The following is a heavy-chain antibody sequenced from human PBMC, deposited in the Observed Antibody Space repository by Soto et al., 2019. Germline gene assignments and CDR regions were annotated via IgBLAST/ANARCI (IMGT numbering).Heavy chain of an antibody. CDR3: TKGEEGDIAVPGSSSESGDILFYYGFDV. CDR1: GFTFRSFA. V-gene: IGHV3-23*01. Sequence: HLLESGGDVVQAGGSLRRSCAASGFTFRSFAMSWVRQAPGKGLEWVSSITASGRRSDHEDSAKGRFAISRDNSKNIVSLHLSSMSAEDTAIYYCTKGEEGDIAVPGSSSESGDILFYYGFDVWGQGITVTVSS. D-gene: IGHD6-13*01. CDR2: ITASGRRS. J-gene: IGHJ6*02.